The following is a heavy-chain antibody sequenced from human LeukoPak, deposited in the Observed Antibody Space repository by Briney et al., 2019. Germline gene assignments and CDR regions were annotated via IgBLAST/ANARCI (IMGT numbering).Heavy chain of an antibody. CDR2: ISWDGGST. J-gene: IGHJ4*02. CDR1: GFTFDDYT. D-gene: IGHD2-15*01. CDR3: AIGSLPIIFDY. V-gene: IGHV3-43*01. Sequence: GGSLRLSCAASGFTFDDYTMHWVRQAPGKGLEWVSLISWDGGSTYYADSVKGRFTISRDNSKNTLYLQMNSLRAEDTAVYYCAIGSLPIIFDYWGQGTLVTVSS.